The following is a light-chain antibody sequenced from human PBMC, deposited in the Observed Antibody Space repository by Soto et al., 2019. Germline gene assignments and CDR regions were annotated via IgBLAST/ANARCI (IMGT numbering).Light chain of an antibody. V-gene: IGKV3-11*01. CDR2: DSS. CDR1: QSVRNY. CDR3: QQRKVWPLT. Sequence: VLTQSPAILSLSPGERDTLSCRASQSVRNYLAWYQQRPGQPPRLLIYDSSNRATGIPDRFSASGSDTDFTLTISSLEPEDFAVYYCQQRKVWPLTFGGGTKLEIK. J-gene: IGKJ4*01.